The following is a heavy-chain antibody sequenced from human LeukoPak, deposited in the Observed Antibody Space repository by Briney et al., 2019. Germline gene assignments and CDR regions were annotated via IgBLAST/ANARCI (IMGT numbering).Heavy chain of an antibody. V-gene: IGHV4-4*07. J-gene: IGHJ4*02. CDR3: ARVVYGDSSKDFDY. Sequence: SETLSLTCTVSSGSISGHYWSWIRQPAGKGLEWIGRIYTSGSTNYNPSLKSRVTISVDTSKNQFSLKLSSVTAADTAVYYCARVVYGDSSKDFDYWGQGTLVTVSS. CDR2: IYTSGST. CDR1: SGSISGHY. D-gene: IGHD4-17*01.